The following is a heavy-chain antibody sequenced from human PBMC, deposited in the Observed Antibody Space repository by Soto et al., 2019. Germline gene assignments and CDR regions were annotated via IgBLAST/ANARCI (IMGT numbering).Heavy chain of an antibody. V-gene: IGHV4-31*03. CDR3: ARDITGDCYFDL. CDR1: GGSISSGGYY. CDR2: IYYSGST. Sequence: QVQLQESGPGLVKPSQTLSLTCTVSGGSISSGGYYWSWIRQHPGKGLEWIGYIYYSGSTYYNPSLKSRVTISVDTSKNQFCLKLSSVTAADTAVYYCARDITGDCYFDLWGRGTLVTVSS. J-gene: IGHJ2*01. D-gene: IGHD1-20*01.